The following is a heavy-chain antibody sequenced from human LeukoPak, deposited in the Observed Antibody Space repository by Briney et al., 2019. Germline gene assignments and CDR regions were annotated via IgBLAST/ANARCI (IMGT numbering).Heavy chain of an antibody. Sequence: GGSLRLSCAASGFTFSSYSMHWVRQAPGKGLEWVAVVWFDGSNKYYADSVKGRFTISRDNSKNTLYLQMNSLRAEDTAVYYCAKDRDSSGLVSWGQGTLVTVSS. D-gene: IGHD6-19*01. V-gene: IGHV3-33*06. CDR1: GFTFSSYS. J-gene: IGHJ5*01. CDR3: AKDRDSSGLVS. CDR2: VWFDGSNK.